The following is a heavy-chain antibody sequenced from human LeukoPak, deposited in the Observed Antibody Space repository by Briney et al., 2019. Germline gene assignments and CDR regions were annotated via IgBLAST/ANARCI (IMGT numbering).Heavy chain of an antibody. J-gene: IGHJ4*02. CDR2: IYFSGST. D-gene: IGHD5-24*01. V-gene: IGHV4-59*01. CDR1: GGSISSYY. CDR3: ARGTSRWLQFFDY. Sequence: PSETLSLTCTVSGGSISSYYWNWVRQPPGKGLEWIGYIYFSGSTNYNPSLKSRVTLSVDTSKNQFSLKLNSVTAADTAVYFCARGTSRWLQFFDYWGQGTLVTVSS.